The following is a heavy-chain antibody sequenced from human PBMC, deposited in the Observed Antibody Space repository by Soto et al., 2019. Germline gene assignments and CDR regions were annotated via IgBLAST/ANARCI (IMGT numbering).Heavy chain of an antibody. CDR3: ARDVRSGYCSGGSCYRTLLDY. J-gene: IGHJ4*02. D-gene: IGHD2-15*01. CDR2: IIPIFGTA. CDR1: GGTFSSYA. V-gene: IGHV1-69*01. Sequence: QVQLVQSGAEVKKPGSSVKVSCKASGGTFSSYAISWVRQAPGQGLEWMGGIIPIFGTANYAQKFQGRVTITADESTSTAYMELSSLRSEDTAVYYCARDVRSGYCSGGSCYRTLLDYWDQGTLVTVSS.